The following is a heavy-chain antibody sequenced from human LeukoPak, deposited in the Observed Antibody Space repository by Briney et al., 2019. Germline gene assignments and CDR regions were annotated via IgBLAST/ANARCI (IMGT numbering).Heavy chain of an antibody. CDR3: ARDLRAPIVVVTAIWATWFDP. J-gene: IGHJ5*02. CDR2: TYYRSKWYN. CDR1: GDSLSSNSAA. V-gene: IGHV6-1*01. Sequence: SQTLSLTCALSGDSLSSNSAAWNWIRQSPSRGLEWLGRTYYRSKWYNDYAVSVKSRITINPDTSKNQFSLQLNSVTPEDTAVYYCARDLRAPIVVVTAIWATWFDPWGQGTLVTVSS. D-gene: IGHD2-21*02.